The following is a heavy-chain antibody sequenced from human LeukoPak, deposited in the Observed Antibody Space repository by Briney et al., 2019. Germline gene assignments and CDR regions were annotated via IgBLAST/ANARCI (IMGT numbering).Heavy chain of an antibody. V-gene: IGHV3-30*18. CDR1: GFTFSSYA. CDR3: AKAGCSGGSCYSGY. Sequence: GGSLRLSCAASGFTFSSYAIHWVRQAPGKGLEWAAVISYDGTNKFYADSVKGRFTISRDNSKNTLYLQMSSLRAEDTAVYYCAKAGCSGGSCYSGYWGQGTLVTVSS. CDR2: ISYDGTNK. D-gene: IGHD2-15*01. J-gene: IGHJ4*02.